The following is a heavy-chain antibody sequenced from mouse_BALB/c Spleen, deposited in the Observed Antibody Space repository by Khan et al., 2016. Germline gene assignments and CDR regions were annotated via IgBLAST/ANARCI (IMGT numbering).Heavy chain of an antibody. J-gene: IGHJ1*01. V-gene: IGHV4-1*02. CDR3: ASTFEYFDV. CDR1: GFDFSRYW. CDR2: INPDSSTI. Sequence: EVKLLESGGGLVQPGGSLKLSCAASGFDFSRYWMSWVRQAPGKGLEWIGEINPDSSTINYTPSLKDNFIISRENAKHTLYLQMSKVRSEDTALYYCASTFEYFDVWGAGTTVTVSS.